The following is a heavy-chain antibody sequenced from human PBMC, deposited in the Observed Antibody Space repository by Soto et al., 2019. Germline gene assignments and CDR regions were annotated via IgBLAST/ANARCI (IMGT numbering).Heavy chain of an antibody. CDR2: IGKGGDT. D-gene: IGHD3-10*01. CDR1: GFTFSSYD. CDR3: VRDSAGHGMDV. V-gene: IGHV3-13*01. J-gene: IGHJ6*02. Sequence: EVQLVESGGDLVQPGGSLRLSCAASGFTFSSYDMQWVRQVTGKGLEWVSSIGKGGDTYYAGSVKGRFTISRENAKNSLYLQMSSLRAGDTAVYYCVRDSAGHGMDVWGQGTTVTVSS.